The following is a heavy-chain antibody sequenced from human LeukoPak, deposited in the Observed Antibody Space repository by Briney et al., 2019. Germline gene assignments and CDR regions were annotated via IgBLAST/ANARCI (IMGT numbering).Heavy chain of an antibody. V-gene: IGHV4-39*01. CDR2: IYFTGNA. D-gene: IGHD6-6*01. J-gene: IGHJ4*02. CDR1: GGSISGSSYY. Sequence: SETLSLTCTVSGGSISGSSYYWGWIRQPPGKGLEWIGSIYFTGNAYYNPSLKSRVTISVDTSKNQFSLILRSVTAADTAVYYCARSLRGAAHHFDYWGQGTLVAVSS. CDR3: ARSLRGAAHHFDY.